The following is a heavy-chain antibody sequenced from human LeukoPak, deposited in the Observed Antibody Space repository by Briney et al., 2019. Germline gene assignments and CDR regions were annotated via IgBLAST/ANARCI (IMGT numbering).Heavy chain of an antibody. V-gene: IGHV1-46*01. CDR1: GYTFTSYY. CDR3: ARDPWYYGSGGGFDY. J-gene: IGHJ4*02. Sequence: ASVKVSCKASGYTFTSYYMHWVRQAPGQGLEWMGIINPSGGSTSYAQKFQGRVTMTGDTSTSTVYMELSSLRSEDTAVYYCARDPWYYGSGGGFDYWGQGTLVTVSS. D-gene: IGHD3-10*01. CDR2: INPSGGST.